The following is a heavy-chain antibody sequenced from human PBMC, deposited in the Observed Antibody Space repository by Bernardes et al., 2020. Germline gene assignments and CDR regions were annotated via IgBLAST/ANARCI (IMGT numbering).Heavy chain of an antibody. CDR3: ARGRGNYDFWSGNYYYGMDV. Sequence: SETLYLTCAVYGGSFSGYYWSWIRQPPGKGLEWIGEINHSGSTNYNPSLKSRVTISVDTSKNQFSLKLSSVTAADTAVYYCARGRGNYDFWSGNYYYGMDVWGQGTTVTVSS. V-gene: IGHV4-34*01. CDR1: GGSFSGYY. J-gene: IGHJ6*02. CDR2: INHSGST. D-gene: IGHD3-3*01.